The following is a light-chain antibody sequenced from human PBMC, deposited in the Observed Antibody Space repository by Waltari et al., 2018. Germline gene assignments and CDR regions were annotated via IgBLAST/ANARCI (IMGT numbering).Light chain of an antibody. CDR2: WAS. Sequence: DIVMTQSPDSLAMSLGERATIHCRSSRSILSSANNKNYVGWYQKKPGQPPKLLFYWASTRQSGVPDRFSASGSGTDFSLTISSLQAEDVAVYYCQEYYTIPPWAFGQGTKVEIK. V-gene: IGKV4-1*01. CDR1: RSILSSANNKNY. J-gene: IGKJ1*01. CDR3: QEYYTIPPWA.